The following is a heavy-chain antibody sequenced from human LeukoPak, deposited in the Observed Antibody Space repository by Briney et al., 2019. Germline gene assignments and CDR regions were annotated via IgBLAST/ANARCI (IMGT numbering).Heavy chain of an antibody. CDR3: AKVVGLLDPFDY. J-gene: IGHJ4*02. CDR2: IYSGGST. V-gene: IGHV3-66*01. CDR1: GFTVSSNY. Sequence: GGSLRLSCAASGFTVSSNYMSWVRQAPGKGLEWVSVIYSGGSTYYADSVKGRFTISRDNSKSTLYLQMNSLTDEDTAIYYCAKVVGLLDPFDYWGQGTPVTVSS. D-gene: IGHD2-2*03.